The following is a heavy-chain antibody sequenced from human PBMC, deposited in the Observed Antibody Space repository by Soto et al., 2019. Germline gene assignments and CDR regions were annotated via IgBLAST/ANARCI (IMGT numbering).Heavy chain of an antibody. CDR1: EFTLSAFA. D-gene: IGHD3-16*01. CDR2: IGPRHDG. Sequence: EVQLVESGGGLVQPGGSLGLSCAASEFTLSAFAMHWVRQPPGKDLEWVPAIGPRHDGYYADSVKGRFTISRENAKISLYLQMNSLRDEDTAVYYCARQASYWHGGGGWLDPWGQGILVTVSS. J-gene: IGHJ5*02. V-gene: IGHV3-13*01. CDR3: ARQASYWHGGGGWLDP.